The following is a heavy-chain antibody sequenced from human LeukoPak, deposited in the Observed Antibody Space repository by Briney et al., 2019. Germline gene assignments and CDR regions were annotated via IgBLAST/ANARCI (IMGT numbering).Heavy chain of an antibody. J-gene: IGHJ4*02. V-gene: IGHV4-34*01. CDR1: GGSFSGYY. CDR2: INHSGST. CDR3: ASLDGPMGFL. Sequence: PSETLSLTCAVYGGSFSGYYWSWIRQPPGKGLEWIGEINHSGSTNYNPSLKSRVTISVDTSKNQFSLKLSSVTAADTAVYYCASLDGPMGFLWGQGTLVTVSS. D-gene: IGHD5-24*01.